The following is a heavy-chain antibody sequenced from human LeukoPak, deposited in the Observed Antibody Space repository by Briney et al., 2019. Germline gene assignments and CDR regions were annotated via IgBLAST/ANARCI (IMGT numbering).Heavy chain of an antibody. CDR1: GFTFSSYS. CDR3: AKGSPYYYYYMDV. J-gene: IGHJ6*03. CDR2: ISSSSSTI. V-gene: IGHV3-48*04. Sequence: GGSLRLSCAASGFTFSSYSMNWVRQAPGKGLEWVSYISSSSSTIYYADSVKGRFTISRDNAKNSLYLQMNSLRAEDTALYYCAKGSPYYYYYMDVWGKGTTVTISS.